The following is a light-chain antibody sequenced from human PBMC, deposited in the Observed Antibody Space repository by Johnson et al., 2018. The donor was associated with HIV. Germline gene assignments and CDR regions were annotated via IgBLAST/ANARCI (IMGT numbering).Light chain of an antibody. CDR1: TSNIGNNY. Sequence: QSVLTQPPSVSAAPGQKVTVSCSGSTSNIGNNYVSWYQQLPGTAPKLLIYDNNKRPSGIPDRFSGSKSGTSATLGITGLQTGDEADYYCGTWASSQDAYFFVTGTKVTVL. CDR3: GTWASSQDAYF. CDR2: DNN. J-gene: IGLJ1*01. V-gene: IGLV1-51*01.